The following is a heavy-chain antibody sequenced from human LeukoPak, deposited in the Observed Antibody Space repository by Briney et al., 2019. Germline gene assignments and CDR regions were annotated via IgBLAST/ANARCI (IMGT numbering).Heavy chain of an antibody. V-gene: IGHV3-74*01. J-gene: IGHJ6*04. CDR2: INGDASST. Sequence: GGSLRLSCAASGLTISGYWMHWVRQGPGKGLVWVSRINGDASSTSCADSVKGRFTISRDNAKNTLYLQMNSLRAEDTAVYYCARDKLPAGYCSSTSCHGSYGMDVWGKGTTVTVSS. CDR3: ARDKLPAGYCSSTSCHGSYGMDV. D-gene: IGHD2-2*01. CDR1: GLTISGYW.